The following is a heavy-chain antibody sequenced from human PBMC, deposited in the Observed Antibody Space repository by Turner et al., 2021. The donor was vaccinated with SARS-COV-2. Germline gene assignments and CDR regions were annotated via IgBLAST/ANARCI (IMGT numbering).Heavy chain of an antibody. D-gene: IGHD3-9*01. J-gene: IGHJ6*02. CDR2: IYSGDST. CDR1: GITVSSNY. CDR3: ARDLNYYGMDV. Sequence: EVQLVESGGGLVQPGGFLRLSCAGSGITVSSNYMSWVRQAPGKGLEWVSIIYSGDSTYYADSVKGRFTISRHNSKNTLYLQMNSLRAEDTAVYYCARDLNYYGMDVWGQGTTVTVSS. V-gene: IGHV3-53*04.